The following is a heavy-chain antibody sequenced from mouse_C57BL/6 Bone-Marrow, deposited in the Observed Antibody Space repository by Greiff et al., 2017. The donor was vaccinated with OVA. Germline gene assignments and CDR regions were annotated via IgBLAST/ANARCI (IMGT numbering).Heavy chain of an antibody. V-gene: IGHV1-64*01. CDR1: GYTFTSYW. D-gene: IGHD1-1*01. CDR3: ASRRGYGNSYYFDY. J-gene: IGHJ2*01. Sequence: VQLQQPGAELVKPGASVKLSCKASGYTFTSYWMHWVKQRPGQGLEWIGMINPNSGSTNYNEKFKSKATLTVDKSSRTAYMQLSSLTSEDSAVYYCASRRGYGNSYYFDYWGQGTTLTVSS. CDR2: INPNSGST.